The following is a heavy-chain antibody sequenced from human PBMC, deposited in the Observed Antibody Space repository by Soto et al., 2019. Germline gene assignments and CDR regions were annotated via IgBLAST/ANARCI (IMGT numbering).Heavy chain of an antibody. Sequence: EVQLLESGGGWGQPGGSLRLSCAASGFTFSSYAMSWVRQAPGKGLEWVSAISGSGGSTYYADSGKGRFTISSDNSKNTLYLKMNSLRAEHTAGYSCPKMIASKTRPLAKYFDLWGRVTLVTVSS. CDR3: PKMIASKTRPLAKYFDL. CDR2: ISGSGGST. J-gene: IGHJ2*01. D-gene: IGHD3-22*01. CDR1: GFTFSSYA. V-gene: IGHV3-23*01.